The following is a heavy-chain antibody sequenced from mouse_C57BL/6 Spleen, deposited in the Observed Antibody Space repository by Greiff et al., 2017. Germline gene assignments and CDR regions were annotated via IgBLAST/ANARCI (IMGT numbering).Heavy chain of an antibody. D-gene: IGHD1-1*01. CDR1: GYTFTSYW. V-gene: IGHV1-52*01. J-gene: IGHJ4*01. CDR2: IDPSDSET. Sequence: QVQLQQPGAELVRPGSSVKLSCKASGYTFTSYWMHWVKQRPIQGLEWIGNIDPSDSETNYNQKFKDKATLTVDKSSSTAYMQLSSLTSEDSAVYYCARSILLLRYPCAMDYWGQGTSVTVSS. CDR3: ARSILLLRYPCAMDY.